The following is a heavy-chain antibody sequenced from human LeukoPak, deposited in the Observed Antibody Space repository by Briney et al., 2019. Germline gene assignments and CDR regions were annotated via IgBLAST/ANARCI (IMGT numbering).Heavy chain of an antibody. CDR2: ISGSGGST. Sequence: GGSLRLSCAASGFTFSSYAMSWVRQAPGKGLEWVSAISGSGGSTYYADSVKGRFTISRENSKNTLYLQMNSLRAEDTAVYYCAKDLLYYYDSSGHLDAFDIWGQGTMVTVSS. J-gene: IGHJ3*02. D-gene: IGHD3-22*01. CDR3: AKDLLYYYDSSGHLDAFDI. V-gene: IGHV3-23*01. CDR1: GFTFSSYA.